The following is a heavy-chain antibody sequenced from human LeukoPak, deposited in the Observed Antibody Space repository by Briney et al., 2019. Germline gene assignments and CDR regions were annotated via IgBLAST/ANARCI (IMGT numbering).Heavy chain of an antibody. CDR2: IIPIFGTA. J-gene: IGHJ6*02. D-gene: IGHD3-22*01. Sequence: SVKVSCKASGGTFSSYAISWVRQAPGQGLEWMGGIIPIFGTANYAQRFQGRVTITADESTSTAYMELSSLRSEDTAVYYCARDRSQTYYYDSSGYLGYYYYGMDVWGQGTTVTVSS. V-gene: IGHV1-69*13. CDR1: GGTFSSYA. CDR3: ARDRSQTYYYDSSGYLGYYYYGMDV.